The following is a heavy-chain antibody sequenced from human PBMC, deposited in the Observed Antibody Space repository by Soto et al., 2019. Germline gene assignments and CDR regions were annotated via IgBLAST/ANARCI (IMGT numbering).Heavy chain of an antibody. J-gene: IGHJ5*02. CDR1: GYTFTHYA. CDR2: INAGSGNT. D-gene: IGHD6-13*01. V-gene: IGHV1-3*01. Sequence: QVQLVQSGAEVKKPGASVKVSCSASGYTFTHYAIHWVRHAPGQRLEWMGFINAGSGNTKYSQTFQGRLTFTKATSASTAYMDLSSLTSEDTAIYYCARGLAAEGAWGQGTLVTVSS. CDR3: ARGLAAEGA.